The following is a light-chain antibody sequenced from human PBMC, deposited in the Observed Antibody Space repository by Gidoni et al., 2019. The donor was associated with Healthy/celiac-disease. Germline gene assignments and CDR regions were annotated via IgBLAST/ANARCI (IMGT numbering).Light chain of an antibody. CDR1: SSNIGSNY. CDR3: AAGDDSFPV. Sequence: QSVLPQPPSASGTPGQRATISWSGSSSNIGSNYVSWYQPLPGTAPKLLLYRNNQRPSGVPDRCSGSKSGTSASLAISGLRSEDEADYYCAAGDDSFPVFGGGTKLTVL. V-gene: IGLV1-47*01. CDR2: RNN. J-gene: IGLJ3*02.